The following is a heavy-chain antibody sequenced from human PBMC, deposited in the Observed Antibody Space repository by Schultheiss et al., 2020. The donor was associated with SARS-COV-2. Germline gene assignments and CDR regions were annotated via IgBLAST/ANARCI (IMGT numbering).Heavy chain of an antibody. V-gene: IGHV3-48*04. CDR3: ARAGTTFPRAEYYYYGMDV. J-gene: IGHJ6*02. D-gene: IGHD1-7*01. CDR1: GFTFSSYA. CDR2: ISGSGGTI. Sequence: GESLKISCAASGFTFSSYAMNWVRQAPGKGLEWVSTISGSGGTIYYADSVKGRFTISRDNAKNSLYLQMNSLRAEDTAVYYCARAGTTFPRAEYYYYGMDVWGQGTTVTVSS.